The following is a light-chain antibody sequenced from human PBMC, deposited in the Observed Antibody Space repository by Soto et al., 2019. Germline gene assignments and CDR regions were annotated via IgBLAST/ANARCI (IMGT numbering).Light chain of an antibody. J-gene: IGKJ1*01. V-gene: IGKV1-39*01. Sequence: DIHMTQSQSSLSASVGHRVTITCRASQSISSYLNWYQQKPGKAPKLLIYAASSLQSGVPSRFSGSGSGTDFTLTISSLRPEDFATYYCQQTYSSPRTFGQGTKVDIK. CDR1: QSISSY. CDR3: QQTYSSPRT. CDR2: AAS.